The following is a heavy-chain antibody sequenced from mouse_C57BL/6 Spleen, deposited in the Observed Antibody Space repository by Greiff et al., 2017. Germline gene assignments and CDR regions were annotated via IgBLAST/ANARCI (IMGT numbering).Heavy chain of an antibody. V-gene: IGHV1-80*01. D-gene: IGHD2-4*01. J-gene: IGHJ2*01. Sequence: VQLQQSGAELVKPGASVKISCKASGYAFSSYWMNWVKQRPGKGLEWIGQIYPGDGDTNYNGQFKGKATLTADKSSSTAYMQLSSLTSEDSAVYFCARCTYYDYGFDYWGQGTTLTVSS. CDR1: GYAFSSYW. CDR3: ARCTYYDYGFDY. CDR2: IYPGDGDT.